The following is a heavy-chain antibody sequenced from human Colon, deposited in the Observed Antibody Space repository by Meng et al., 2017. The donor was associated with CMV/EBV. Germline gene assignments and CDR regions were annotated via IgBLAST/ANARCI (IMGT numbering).Heavy chain of an antibody. J-gene: IGHJ4*02. CDR1: GYTFTSYG. V-gene: IGHV1-18*01. Sequence: ASVKVSCKASGYTFTSYGINWVRQAPGQGLEWMGRISTHNGDTDSAQKFQERVTMTTDTATSTAHMELRSLRSDDTAVYYCARYEDYCSDTACFLGPYFDNWGQGTLVTVSS. CDR2: ISTHNGDT. CDR3: ARYEDYCSDTACFLGPYFDN. D-gene: IGHD2-2*01.